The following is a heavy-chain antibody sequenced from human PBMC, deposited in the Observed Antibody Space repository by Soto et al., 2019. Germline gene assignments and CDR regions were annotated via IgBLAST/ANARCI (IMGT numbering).Heavy chain of an antibody. J-gene: IGHJ5*02. D-gene: IGHD2-15*01. Sequence: QVQLVQSGAEEKKPGASVKVSCKASGYTFTSYAMHWVRQAPGQRLEWMGWINAGNGNTKYSQKFQGRVTITRDTCASTGYMELSSRRSEDTAVYYCARCYCSGGSCYRGGTHNWCDPWGQGTLVTVSS. CDR1: GYTFTSYA. V-gene: IGHV1-3*05. CDR3: ARCYCSGGSCYRGGTHNWCDP. CDR2: INAGNGNT.